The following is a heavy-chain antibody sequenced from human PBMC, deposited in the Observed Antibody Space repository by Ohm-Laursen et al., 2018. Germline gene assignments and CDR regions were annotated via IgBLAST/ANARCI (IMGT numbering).Heavy chain of an antibody. J-gene: IGHJ3*01. D-gene: IGHD2-2*01. Sequence: VASVKVSCKASGGTFSSYGINWVRQAPGQGLEWMGGIIPIFGTTKYAQKFQGRVTITADESTSTAYMELSSLRSEDTAVYYCARDVVPTTLTLGVDGDDAFDVWGQGTMVTVSS. CDR3: ARDVVPTTLTLGVDGDDAFDV. V-gene: IGHV1-69*13. CDR2: IIPIFGTT. CDR1: GGTFSSYG.